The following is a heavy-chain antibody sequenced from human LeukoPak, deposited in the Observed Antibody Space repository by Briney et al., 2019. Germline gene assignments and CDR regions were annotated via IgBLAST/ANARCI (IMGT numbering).Heavy chain of an antibody. Sequence: GGSLRLSCAASGFTFSSYAMSWVRQAPGKGLEWVSAISGSGGSTYYADSVKGRFTISRDNAKNSLYLQMNSLRAEDTAVYYCARVPRGSGSYPPWGQGTLVTVSS. J-gene: IGHJ5*02. CDR1: GFTFSSYA. CDR2: ISGSGGST. CDR3: ARVPRGSGSYPP. D-gene: IGHD3-10*01. V-gene: IGHV3-23*01.